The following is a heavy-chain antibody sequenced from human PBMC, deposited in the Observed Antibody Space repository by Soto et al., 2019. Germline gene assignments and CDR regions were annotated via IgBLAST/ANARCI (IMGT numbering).Heavy chain of an antibody. V-gene: IGHV3-23*01. D-gene: IGHD3-3*01. CDR3: AKALYYDFWSGYKDY. Sequence: GGSLRLSCAASGFTFSSYAMSWVRQAPGKGLEWVSAISGSGGSTYYADSVKGRFTISRDNSKNTLYLQMNSLRAEDTAVYYCAKALYYDFWSGYKDYWGQGTLVTVSS. CDR1: GFTFSSYA. J-gene: IGHJ4*02. CDR2: ISGSGGST.